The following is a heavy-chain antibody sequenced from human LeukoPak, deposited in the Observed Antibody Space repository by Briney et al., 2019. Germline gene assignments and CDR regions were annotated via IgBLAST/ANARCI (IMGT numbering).Heavy chain of an antibody. V-gene: IGHV1-46*01. CDR1: GYTFTSYY. Sequence: ASVKVSCTASGYTFTSYYMHWVRQAPGQGLEWMGIINPSGGSTSYAQKFQGRVTMTRDTSTSTVYMELSSLRSEDTAVYYCARIPTIYCGDDCYSDYWGQGTLVTVSS. CDR3: ARIPTIYCGDDCYSDY. D-gene: IGHD2-21*02. J-gene: IGHJ4*02. CDR2: INPSGGST.